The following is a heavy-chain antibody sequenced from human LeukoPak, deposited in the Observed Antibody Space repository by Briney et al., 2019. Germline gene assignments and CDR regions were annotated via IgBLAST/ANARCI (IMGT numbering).Heavy chain of an antibody. D-gene: IGHD4-17*01. CDR1: GHTFIGYY. Sequence: ASVKVSCKASGHTFIGYYMHWLRQAPGQGLEWMGWINPNSGGTNYAQKFQGRVTMTRDMSISTAYMELSSLRSDDTAVYYCANGDSTKYWGQGTLVTVSS. CDR2: INPNSGGT. CDR3: ANGDSTKY. V-gene: IGHV1-2*02. J-gene: IGHJ4*02.